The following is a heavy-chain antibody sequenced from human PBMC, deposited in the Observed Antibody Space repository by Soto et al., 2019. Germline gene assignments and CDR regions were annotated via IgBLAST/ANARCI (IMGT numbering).Heavy chain of an antibody. CDR3: ARDYCSSTSCYGGAYYYYGMDV. J-gene: IGHJ6*02. V-gene: IGHV1-46*01. CDR2: INPSGGST. Sequence: ASVKVSCKASGYTFTSYYMHWVRQAPGQGLEWMGIINPSGGSTSYAQKFQGRFTMTRDTSTSTVYMELSSLRSEDTAVYYCARDYCSSTSCYGGAYYYYGMDVWGQGTTVTVSS. D-gene: IGHD2-2*01. CDR1: GYTFTSYY.